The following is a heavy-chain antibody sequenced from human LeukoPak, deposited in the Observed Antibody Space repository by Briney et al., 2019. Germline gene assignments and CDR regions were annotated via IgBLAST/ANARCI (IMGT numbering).Heavy chain of an antibody. CDR1: GFTFSSYA. D-gene: IGHD5-18*01. CDR3: AKDETWVRYSYEYFDY. Sequence: GGSLRLSCAASGFTFSSYAMSWVRQAPGKGLEWVSAISGSGGSTYYADSVKGRFTISRDNSKNTLYLQMNSLRAEDTAVYYCAKDETWVRYSYEYFDYWGQETLVTVSS. V-gene: IGHV3-23*01. J-gene: IGHJ4*02. CDR2: ISGSGGST.